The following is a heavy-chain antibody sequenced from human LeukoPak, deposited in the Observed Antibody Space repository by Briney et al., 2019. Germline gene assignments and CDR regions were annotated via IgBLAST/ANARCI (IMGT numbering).Heavy chain of an antibody. Sequence: ASVKVSCKASGYTFTGYYMHWVRQAPGQGLEWTGWINPNSGGTNYAQKFQGRVTMTRDTSISTAYMELSRLRSDDTAVYYCAREEYSSSWYSFWGQGTLVTVSS. V-gene: IGHV1-2*02. D-gene: IGHD6-13*01. CDR3: AREEYSSSWYSF. J-gene: IGHJ4*02. CDR2: INPNSGGT. CDR1: GYTFTGYY.